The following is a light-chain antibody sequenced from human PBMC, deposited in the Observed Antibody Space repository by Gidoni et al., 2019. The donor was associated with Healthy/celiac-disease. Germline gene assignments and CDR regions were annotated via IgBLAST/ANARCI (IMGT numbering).Light chain of an antibody. CDR2: GAS. CDR3: QQYNNWPPYT. V-gene: IGKV3-15*01. CDR1: QSVSSN. Sequence: PATLSVSPGERATLSCRASQSVSSNLAWYQQKPGQAPRLLIYGASTRATGIPARFSGSGSGTEFTLTISSLQSEDFAVYYCQQYNNWPPYTFGQGTKLEIK. J-gene: IGKJ2*01.